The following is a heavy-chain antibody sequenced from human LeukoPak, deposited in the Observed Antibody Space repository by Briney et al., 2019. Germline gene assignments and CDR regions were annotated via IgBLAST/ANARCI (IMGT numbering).Heavy chain of an antibody. J-gene: IGHJ5*02. CDR3: AKDPHETKEVWWFDP. CDR2: ISYDGSNK. D-gene: IGHD1-14*01. V-gene: IGHV3-30-3*01. CDR1: GFTFSSYA. Sequence: GRSLRLSCAASGFTFSSYAMHWVRQAPGKGLEWVAVISYDGSNKYYADSVKGRFTISRDNSKNTLYLQMNSLRAEDTAVYYCAKDPHETKEVWWFDPWGQGTLVTVSS.